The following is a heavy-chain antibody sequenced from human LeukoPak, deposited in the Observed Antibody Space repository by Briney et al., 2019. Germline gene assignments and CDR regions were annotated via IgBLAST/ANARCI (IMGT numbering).Heavy chain of an antibody. J-gene: IGHJ5*02. D-gene: IGHD3-22*01. CDR2: INVGNGNT. Sequence: GASVKVSCKASGYTFTSYAIHWVRQAPGQRFEWMGWINVGNGNTKYSQKFQGRVTITRDTSASTAYMELSSLRSEDTAVYYCAGPNYFDSSGYPNWFDPWGQGTLVTVSS. CDR1: GYTFTSYA. V-gene: IGHV1-3*01. CDR3: AGPNYFDSSGYPNWFDP.